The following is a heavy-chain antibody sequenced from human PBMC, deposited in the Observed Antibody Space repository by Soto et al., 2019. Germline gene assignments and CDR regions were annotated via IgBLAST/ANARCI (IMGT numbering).Heavy chain of an antibody. CDR3: ARVYEYSSSFYDV. J-gene: IGHJ6*02. V-gene: IGHV1-69*06. D-gene: IGHD6-6*01. Sequence: ASVKVSCKASGGTFSSYAISWVRQAPGQGLEWMGGIIPIFGTANYAQKFQGRVTITADKSTSTAYMELSSLRSEDTAVYYCARVYEYSSSFYDVWGQGATVTVSS. CDR2: IIPIFGTA. CDR1: GGTFSSYA.